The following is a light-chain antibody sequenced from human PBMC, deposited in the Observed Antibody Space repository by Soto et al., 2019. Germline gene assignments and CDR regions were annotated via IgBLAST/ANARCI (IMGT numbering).Light chain of an antibody. Sequence: EIVMTQSPATLSVSPGERATLSCRASQSVSSNLAWYQQKPGQAPRLLIYGASTRATGIPARFSGSGSGTGFTLTISSLQSEDFAVYYCQQYYNWPSHEYTFGQGTKLEIK. CDR1: QSVSSN. CDR2: GAS. V-gene: IGKV3-15*01. J-gene: IGKJ2*01. CDR3: QQYYNWPSHEYT.